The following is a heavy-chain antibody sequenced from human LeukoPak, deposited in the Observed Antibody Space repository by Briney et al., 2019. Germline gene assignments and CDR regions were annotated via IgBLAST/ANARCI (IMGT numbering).Heavy chain of an antibody. V-gene: IGHV4-34*01. CDR1: GGSFSGYY. CDR3: ARGHNFDFWSGTFKFDY. CDR2: ISHSGST. Sequence: SETLSLTCAVYGGSFSGYYWSWIRQPPGKGLEWIGEISHSGSTNYNPSLKSRVTISVDTSKNQFSLKLSSVTAADTAVYYCARGHNFDFWSGTFKFDYWGQGTLVTVSS. J-gene: IGHJ4*02. D-gene: IGHD3-3*01.